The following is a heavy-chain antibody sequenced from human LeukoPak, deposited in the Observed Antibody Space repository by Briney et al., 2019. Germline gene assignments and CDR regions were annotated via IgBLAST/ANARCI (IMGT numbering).Heavy chain of an antibody. CDR3: ASLDSYDSSGPSISLDY. CDR1: GGSISSSSYY. V-gene: IGHV4-39*01. CDR2: IYYSGST. J-gene: IGHJ4*02. Sequence: SETLSLTCTVSGGSISSSSYYWGWIRQPPGKGLEWIGSIYYSGSTYHNPSLKSRVTISVDTSKNQFSLKLSSVTAADTAVYYCASLDSYDSSGPSISLDYWGQGTLVTVSS. D-gene: IGHD3-22*01.